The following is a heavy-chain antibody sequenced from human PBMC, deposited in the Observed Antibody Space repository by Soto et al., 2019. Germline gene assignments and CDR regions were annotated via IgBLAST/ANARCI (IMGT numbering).Heavy chain of an antibody. CDR2: IVVGSGNT. V-gene: IGHV1-58*01. Sequence: WASVKVSCKASGFTFTSSAVQWVRQARGQRLEWIGWIVVGSGNTNYAQKFQERVTITRDMSTSTAYMELSSLRSEDTAVYYCAADPSGWDPKRFDYWGQGTLVTVSS. D-gene: IGHD3-22*01. J-gene: IGHJ4*02. CDR3: AADPSGWDPKRFDY. CDR1: GFTFTSSA.